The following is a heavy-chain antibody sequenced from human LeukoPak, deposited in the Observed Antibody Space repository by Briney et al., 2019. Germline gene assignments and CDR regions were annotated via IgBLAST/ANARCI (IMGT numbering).Heavy chain of an antibody. D-gene: IGHD1-26*01. CDR1: GFTFSSSG. V-gene: IGHV3-23*01. J-gene: IGHJ4*02. CDR2: ISGSGGST. Sequence: GGSLRLSCVASGFTFSSSGMSWVREAPGKGLEWVSAISGSGGSTYDADSVKGRFTISRHNSKNTLYLQINSLRAEDTAVYYCAKDARVYWVRYFDYWGQGTLVTVSS. CDR3: AKDARVYWVRYFDY.